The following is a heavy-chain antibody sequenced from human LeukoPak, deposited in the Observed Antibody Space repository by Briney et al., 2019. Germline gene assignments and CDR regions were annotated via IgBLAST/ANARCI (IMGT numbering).Heavy chain of an antibody. J-gene: IGHJ4*02. CDR1: GYTFTSHA. CDR2: ISAYNGNT. CDR3: ARDLGHRDGFDY. D-gene: IGHD1-14*01. Sequence: VSVKVSCKASGYTFTSHAISWVRQAPGQGLEWMGWISAYNGNTNHAQNLQGRVTMTTDTSTSTAYMELRSLRSDDTAVYYCARDLGHRDGFDYWGQGTLVTVSS. V-gene: IGHV1-18*01.